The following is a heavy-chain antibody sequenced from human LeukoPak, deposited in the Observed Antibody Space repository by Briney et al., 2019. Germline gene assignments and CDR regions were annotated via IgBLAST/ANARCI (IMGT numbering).Heavy chain of an antibody. Sequence: GRSLRLSCAASGFSFRSYGMHWVRQAPGKGLEWVAVILYDGSKEYYADSVTGRFTISRDNSKNTLYLQMNSLRAEDTAVYYCARDQEEGRAFGIWGQGTMVTVSS. CDR3: ARDQEEGRAFGI. V-gene: IGHV3-30*03. CDR2: ILYDGSKE. J-gene: IGHJ3*02. CDR1: GFSFRSYG.